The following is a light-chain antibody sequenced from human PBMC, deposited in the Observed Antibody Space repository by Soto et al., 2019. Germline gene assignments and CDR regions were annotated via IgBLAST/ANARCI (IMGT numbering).Light chain of an antibody. CDR1: RDSIGTYNY. CDR2: EVS. Sequence: QSALTQPRSLSGSPGQSVTISCTGTRDSIGTYNYVSWYQQHPGEAPKPIIYEVSKRPSGVPDRFSGSKSDNTASLTISGLQPEDEAEYYCCSFAGTDVFGSGTKVTVL. J-gene: IGLJ1*01. V-gene: IGLV2-11*01. CDR3: CSFAGTDV.